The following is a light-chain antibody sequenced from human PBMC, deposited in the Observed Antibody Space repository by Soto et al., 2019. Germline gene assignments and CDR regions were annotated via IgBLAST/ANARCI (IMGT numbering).Light chain of an antibody. CDR1: QTISTY. J-gene: IGKJ4*01. CDR2: DVS. CDR3: QQGYSIHALS. Sequence: DIQMTQSPSSLSASVGDRVTISCRASQTISTYLHWYQHKPGKVPRLLISDVSTLQSGVPGRFRGSRSEADLPLTITYLQPEDFATYYCQQGYSIHALSFGGGTKVELK. V-gene: IGKV1-39*01.